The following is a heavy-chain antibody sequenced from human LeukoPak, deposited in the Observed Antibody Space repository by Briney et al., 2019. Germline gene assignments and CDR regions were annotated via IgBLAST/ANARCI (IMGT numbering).Heavy chain of an antibody. D-gene: IGHD6-19*01. CDR2: IFHSGST. J-gene: IGHJ4*02. V-gene: IGHV4-59*12. Sequence: KSSETLSLTCTISGGSINTYYWSWIRQPPGKGLEWIAYIFHSGSTNYNSSLKSRVSMSVDTSKNQFSLKLSSVTAADTAVYYCARGKVVAGTPGQNSWDYWGQGTLVTVSS. CDR1: GGSINTYY. CDR3: ARGKVVAGTPGQNSWDY.